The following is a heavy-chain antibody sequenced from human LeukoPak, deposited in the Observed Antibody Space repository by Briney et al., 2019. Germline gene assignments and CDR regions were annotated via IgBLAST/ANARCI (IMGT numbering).Heavy chain of an antibody. CDR1: GFTFSSYG. Sequence: GGSLRLSCAASGFTFSSYGMHWVRQAPGKGLEWVAVIWYDGSNKYYADSVKGRFTISRDNSKNTLYLQMNSLRAEDTAVYYYARDHGYCSGGSCYYFDYWGQGTLVTVSS. J-gene: IGHJ4*02. D-gene: IGHD2-15*01. V-gene: IGHV3-33*01. CDR3: ARDHGYCSGGSCYYFDY. CDR2: IWYDGSNK.